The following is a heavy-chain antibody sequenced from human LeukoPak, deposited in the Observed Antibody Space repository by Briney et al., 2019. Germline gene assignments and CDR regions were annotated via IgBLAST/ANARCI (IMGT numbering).Heavy chain of an antibody. CDR1: GGSIRSSYYY. CDR2: IYDSGST. CDR3: ARRRRYNWNDARNLAYYYYYGMDV. V-gene: IGHV4-39*01. D-gene: IGHD1-1*01. J-gene: IGHJ6*02. Sequence: SETLSLTCTVSGGSIRSSYYYWGWIRQPPGKGLEWIGSIYDSGSTYYNPSLKSRVTISVGTSKNQFSLKLNSVTAADTAVYYCARRRRYNWNDARNLAYYYYYGMDVWGQGTTVTVSS.